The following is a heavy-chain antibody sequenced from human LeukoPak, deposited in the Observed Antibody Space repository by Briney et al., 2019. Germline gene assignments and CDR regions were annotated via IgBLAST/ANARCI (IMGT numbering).Heavy chain of an antibody. D-gene: IGHD6-19*01. CDR3: ARDSEAVAGSYYYYYGMDV. Sequence: GGSLRLSCAASGFTFGSYGMHWVRQAPGKGLEWVAFIRYDGSNKYYADSVKGRFTISRDNSKNTLYLQMNSLRAEDTAVYYCARDSEAVAGSYYYYYGMDVWGQGTTVTVSS. CDR2: IRYDGSNK. J-gene: IGHJ6*02. V-gene: IGHV3-30*02. CDR1: GFTFGSYG.